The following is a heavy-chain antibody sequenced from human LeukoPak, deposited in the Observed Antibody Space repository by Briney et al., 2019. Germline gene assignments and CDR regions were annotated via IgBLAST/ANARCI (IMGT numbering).Heavy chain of an antibody. CDR2: ISSDGSST. D-gene: IGHD3-22*01. V-gene: IGHV3-74*01. Sequence: GGSLRLSCAASGFTFSSYWMHWVRQAPGKGLVWVSRISSDGSSTSYADSVKGRFTISRDNAKNTLYLQMNSLRAEDTAVYYCARGSSGYLAGYFDYWGQGTLVTVSS. J-gene: IGHJ4*02. CDR1: GFTFSSYW. CDR3: ARGSSGYLAGYFDY.